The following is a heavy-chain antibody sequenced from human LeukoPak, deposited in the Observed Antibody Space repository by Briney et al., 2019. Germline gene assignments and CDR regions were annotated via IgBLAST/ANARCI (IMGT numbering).Heavy chain of an antibody. CDR3: AKGHLGHDY. CDR2: ISNSGSST. V-gene: IGHV3-23*01. CDR1: GFTFSSYS. J-gene: IGHJ4*02. Sequence: GGSLRLSCAASGFTFSSYSMNWVRQAPGRGLEWLSAISNSGSSTYYPDSVKGRFTISRDNSKNTLYLQMNSLRADDTALYYCAKGHLGHDYWGQGTLVTVSS.